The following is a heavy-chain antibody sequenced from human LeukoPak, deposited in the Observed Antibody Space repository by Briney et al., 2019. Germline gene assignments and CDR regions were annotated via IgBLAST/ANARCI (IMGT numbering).Heavy chain of an antibody. D-gene: IGHD5-18*01. Sequence: ASVKVSCKASGGTFSSYAISWMRQAPGQGLEWMGGIIPIFGTANYAQKFQGRVTITADESTSTAYMELSSLRSEDTAVYYCASQDTAMVTYAFDIWGQGTMVTVSS. CDR1: GGTFSSYA. CDR3: ASQDTAMVTYAFDI. CDR2: IIPIFGTA. J-gene: IGHJ3*02. V-gene: IGHV1-69*01.